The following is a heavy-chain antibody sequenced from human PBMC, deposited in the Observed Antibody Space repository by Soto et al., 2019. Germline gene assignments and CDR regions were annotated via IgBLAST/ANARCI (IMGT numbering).Heavy chain of an antibody. CDR2: INPSGGST. J-gene: IGHJ5*02. CDR1: GYTFTSYY. D-gene: IGHD3-22*01. Sequence: ASVRVSCKXSGYTFTSYYMHWVRQAPGQGLEWMGIINPSGGSTGYAQKFQGRVTMTRDTSTSTVYMELSSLRSEDTAVYYCAREDLDYYDSRNWFDPWGQGTLVTVSS. CDR3: AREDLDYYDSRNWFDP. V-gene: IGHV1-46*01.